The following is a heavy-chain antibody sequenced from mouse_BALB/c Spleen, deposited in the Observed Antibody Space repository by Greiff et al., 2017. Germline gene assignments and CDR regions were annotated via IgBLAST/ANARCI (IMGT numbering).Heavy chain of an antibody. CDR2: IYPGDGDT. Sequence: VKLQESGAELARPGASVKLSCKASGYTFTSYWMQWVKQRPGQGLEWIGAIYPGDGDTRYTQKFKGKATLTADKSSSTAYMQLSSLASEDSAVYYCARYDWYFDYWGQGTTLTVSS. CDR3: ARYDWYFDY. V-gene: IGHV1-87*01. J-gene: IGHJ2*01. D-gene: IGHD2-12*01. CDR1: GYTFTSYW.